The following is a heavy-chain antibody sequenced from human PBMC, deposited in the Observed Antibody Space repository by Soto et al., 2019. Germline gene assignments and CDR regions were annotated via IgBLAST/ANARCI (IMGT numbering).Heavy chain of an antibody. D-gene: IGHD2-15*01. Sequence: ASVKVSCKASGGTFSTHAIIWVRQAPGHGLEWMGGIIPISGTTYYTQKFQGRVTITADEPTSTAFMELSSLKSEDTAVFYCARGYCSGGNCYSGMDVWGQGTMVTSP. J-gene: IGHJ6*02. CDR3: ARGYCSGGNCYSGMDV. V-gene: IGHV1-69*13. CDR1: GGTFSTHA. CDR2: IIPISGTT.